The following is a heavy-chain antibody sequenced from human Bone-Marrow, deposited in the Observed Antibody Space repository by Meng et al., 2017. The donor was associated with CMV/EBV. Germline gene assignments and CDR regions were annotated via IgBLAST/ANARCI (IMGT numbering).Heavy chain of an antibody. CDR1: GYTFTSYY. CDR2: INPNSGGT. Sequence: ASVKVSCKASGYTFTSYYMHWVRQAPGQGLEWMGWINPNSGGTNYAQKFQGRVTMTRDTSISTAYMELSRLRSDDTAVYYCARDVGGLNDQLQYNWFDPWGQGTLVTASS. D-gene: IGHD2-2*01. J-gene: IGHJ5*02. V-gene: IGHV1-2*02. CDR3: ARDVGGLNDQLQYNWFDP.